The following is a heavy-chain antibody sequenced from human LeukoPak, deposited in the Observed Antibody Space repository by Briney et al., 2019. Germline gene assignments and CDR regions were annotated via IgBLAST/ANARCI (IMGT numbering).Heavy chain of an antibody. D-gene: IGHD6-13*01. Sequence: PGGSLRLSCAVSGFTLSTYTMNWVRQAPGKGLEWISYIDSSSGAIYSADSVKGRFTISRDIAKNSLYLQMNSLRADDTAVYYCASWAGAAAGFSGPPDYWGQGTLVTVSS. CDR2: IDSSSGAI. CDR3: ASWAGAAAGFSGPPDY. CDR1: GFTLSTYT. V-gene: IGHV3-48*01. J-gene: IGHJ4*02.